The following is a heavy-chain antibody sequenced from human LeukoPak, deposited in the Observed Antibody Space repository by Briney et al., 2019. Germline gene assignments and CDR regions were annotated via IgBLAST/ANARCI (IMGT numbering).Heavy chain of an antibody. D-gene: IGHD5-18*01. CDR3: AKTRVRGYSYGYKALDY. CDR1: GFTFSSYA. V-gene: IGHV3-23*01. J-gene: IGHJ4*02. Sequence: GGSLRLSCAASGFTFSSYAMSWVRQAPGEGLQWVSGISGSGSGTYYADSVRGRFTISRDNSKNTLYLQMNSLRAEDTAVYYCAKTRVRGYSYGYKALDYWGQGTLVTVSS. CDR2: ISGSGSGT.